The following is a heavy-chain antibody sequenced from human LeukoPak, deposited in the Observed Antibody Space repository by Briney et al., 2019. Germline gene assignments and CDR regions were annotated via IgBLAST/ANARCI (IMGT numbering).Heavy chain of an antibody. Sequence: GGSLRLSCAASGFVFSSYAMFWVRQAPGKGLEWVTLISHNGSTYYADSVKGRFTISRDNSKNTLYLQMDSLRLDDTAVYYCARPYGSGSFPPGYFDYWGQGTLLTVSS. J-gene: IGHJ4*02. CDR3: ARPYGSGSFPPGYFDY. V-gene: IGHV3-30*04. CDR2: ISHNGST. CDR1: GFVFSSYA. D-gene: IGHD3-10*01.